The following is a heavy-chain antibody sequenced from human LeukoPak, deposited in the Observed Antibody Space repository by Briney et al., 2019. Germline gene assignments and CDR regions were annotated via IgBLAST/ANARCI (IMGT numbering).Heavy chain of an antibody. D-gene: IGHD6-6*01. V-gene: IGHV3-53*01. CDR3: ARGSKEYSSSSEWFDP. Sequence: GGSLRLSCAASGFTVSSNYMSWVRQAPGKGLEWVSVIYSGGSTYYADSVKGRFTISRDNSKNTLYLQMNSLRAEDTAVYYCARGSKEYSSSSEWFDPWGQGTLVTVSS. CDR1: GFTVSSNY. J-gene: IGHJ5*02. CDR2: IYSGGST.